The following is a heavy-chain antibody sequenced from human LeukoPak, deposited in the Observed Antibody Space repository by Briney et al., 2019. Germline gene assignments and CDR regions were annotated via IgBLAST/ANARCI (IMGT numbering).Heavy chain of an antibody. Sequence: PGRSLRLSCAASGFTFSSYGMHWVRQAPGKGLEWVAVISYDGSNKYYADSVKGRFTISRDNSKNTLYLQMNSLRAEDTAVYYCAKDSSRIVVVPAAISRYWGQGTLVTVSS. CDR2: ISYDGSNK. J-gene: IGHJ4*02. V-gene: IGHV3-30*18. CDR3: AKDSSRIVVVPAAISRY. D-gene: IGHD2-2*01. CDR1: GFTFSSYG.